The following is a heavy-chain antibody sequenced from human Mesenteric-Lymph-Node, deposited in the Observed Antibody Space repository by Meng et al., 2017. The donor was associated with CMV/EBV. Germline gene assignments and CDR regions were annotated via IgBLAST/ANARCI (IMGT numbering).Heavy chain of an antibody. V-gene: IGHV4-34*01. D-gene: IGHD1-26*01. Sequence: GSLRLSCAVFGDSFSDYYWTWIRQSTGKGLEWIGEISHGEGTKYNPSLKSRVTISADTSKSQFFLNLNSLTAADTAVYYCSRGADRAKLGMYWGQGTAVTVSS. CDR2: ISHGEGT. J-gene: IGHJ4*02. CDR1: GDSFSDYY. CDR3: SRGADRAKLGMY.